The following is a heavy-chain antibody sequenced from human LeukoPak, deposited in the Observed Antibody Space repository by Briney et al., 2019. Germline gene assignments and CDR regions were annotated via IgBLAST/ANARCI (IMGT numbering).Heavy chain of an antibody. CDR3: ARRGESCSGTSCLDY. Sequence: HGESLKISCKGSGYSFSNYWIGWVRQMPGKGLEWMGIIYPGDSDTRYSPSFQGQVTISADKSITTAYLQWTSLKASDTAMYYCARRGESCSGTSCLDYGGQETLVTVSS. J-gene: IGHJ4*02. V-gene: IGHV5-51*01. D-gene: IGHD2-2*01. CDR1: GYSFSNYW. CDR2: IYPGDSDT.